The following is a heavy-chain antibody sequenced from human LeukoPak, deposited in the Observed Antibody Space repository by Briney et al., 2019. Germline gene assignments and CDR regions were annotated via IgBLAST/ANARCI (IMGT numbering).Heavy chain of an antibody. J-gene: IGHJ4*02. V-gene: IGHV3-21*01. D-gene: IGHD3-10*01. CDR1: GFTFSSYS. Sequence: PGGSLRLSCAASGFTFSSYSMNWVRLAPGKGLEWVSSISSSSSYIYYADSVKGRFTISRDNAKNSLYLQMNSLRAEDTAVYYCARGGLDYYGSGSYYRHFDYWGQGTLVTVSS. CDR3: ARGGLDYYGSGSYYRHFDY. CDR2: ISSSSSYI.